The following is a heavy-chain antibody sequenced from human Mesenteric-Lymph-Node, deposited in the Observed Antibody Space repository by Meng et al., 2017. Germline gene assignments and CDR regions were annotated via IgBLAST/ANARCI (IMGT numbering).Heavy chain of an antibody. D-gene: IGHD3-3*01. CDR1: GFSFSNYN. Sequence: GGSLRLSCAASGFSFSNYNMNWVRQAPGKGLEWVAVISSSGSYVNYGDSLRGRFTISRDNAKNSLYLQMNSLRAEDTAVYYCARDHDSWSGYFSHWGQGALVTVSS. CDR3: ARDHDSWSGYFSH. J-gene: IGHJ4*02. CDR2: ISSSGSYV. V-gene: IGHV3-21*01.